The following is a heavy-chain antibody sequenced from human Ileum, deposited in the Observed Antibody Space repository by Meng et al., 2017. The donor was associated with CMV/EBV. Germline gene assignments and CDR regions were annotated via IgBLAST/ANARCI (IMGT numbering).Heavy chain of an antibody. CDR3: ALRGSAAGTFQY. D-gene: IGHD6-13*01. J-gene: IGHJ1*01. CDR2: MCYNGDT. V-gene: IGHV4-59*01. Sequence: VPPQELGPGPVKPSETLSLTCTGSGDSMSSYCWSWIRQPPGKGLEWIGYMCYNGDTNYNPSLKSRVTISGDTSKNQFSLKLSSVTAADTAVYYCALRGSAAGTFQYWGQGTLVTVSS. CDR1: GDSMSSYC.